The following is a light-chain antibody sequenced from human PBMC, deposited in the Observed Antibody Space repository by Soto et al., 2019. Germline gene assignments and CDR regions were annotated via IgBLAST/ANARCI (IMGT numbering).Light chain of an antibody. CDR1: QSVSSTY. V-gene: IGKV3-20*01. CDR3: QQYVGLPIT. CDR2: GAS. J-gene: IGKJ5*01. Sequence: DIVLTQSPGTLSLSPEERATLSCRASQSVSSTYLAWYQQKPGQAPRLLIYGASSRATGIPDRFSGSGSGTDFTLTISRVAPEDFAVYYCQQYVGLPITFGQGTRLEIK.